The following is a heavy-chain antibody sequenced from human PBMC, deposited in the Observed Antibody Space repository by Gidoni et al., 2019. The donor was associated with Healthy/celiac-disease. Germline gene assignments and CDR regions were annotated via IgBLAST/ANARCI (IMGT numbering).Heavy chain of an antibody. CDR3: ARGGGSGTPLRY. CDR2: INHSGST. D-gene: IGHD3-10*01. V-gene: IGHV4-34*01. Sequence: QVQLQPWGAGLLKPSETLSLTCAVYGGSFSGYYWSWIRQPPGKGLEWIGEINHSGSTNYNPSLKSRVTISVDTSKNQFSLKLSSVTAADTAVYYCARGGGSGTPLRYWGQGTLVTVSS. CDR1: GGSFSGYY. J-gene: IGHJ4*02.